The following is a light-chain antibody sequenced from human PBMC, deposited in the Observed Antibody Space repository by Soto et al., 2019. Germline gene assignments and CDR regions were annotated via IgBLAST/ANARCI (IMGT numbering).Light chain of an antibody. CDR3: SSYTALSTLV. V-gene: IGLV2-14*01. CDR2: EVS. Sequence: QSVLTQPASVSGSPGQSITISCTGTSSDVGGYNYVSWYQQHPGKAPKLMIYEVSNRPSGVSNRFSGSKSGNTASLTISGLQAEDEADYYCSSYTALSTLVFGGGTKLTVL. CDR1: SSDVGGYNY. J-gene: IGLJ3*02.